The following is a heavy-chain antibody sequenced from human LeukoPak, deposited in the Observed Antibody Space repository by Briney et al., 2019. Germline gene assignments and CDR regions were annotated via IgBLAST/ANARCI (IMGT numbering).Heavy chain of an antibody. D-gene: IGHD3-9*01. CDR1: GGSISSRGYY. CDR3: ARGRYFSWFDP. J-gene: IGHJ5*02. V-gene: IGHV4-61*02. CDR2: IYASGST. Sequence: SQTLSLTCTVSGGSISSRGYYWSWIRQPAGKGLEWIGRIYASGSTNYNPSLKSRVSISVDTSKIQFSLKLSSVTAADTAVYYCARGRYFSWFDPWGQGTLVTVSS.